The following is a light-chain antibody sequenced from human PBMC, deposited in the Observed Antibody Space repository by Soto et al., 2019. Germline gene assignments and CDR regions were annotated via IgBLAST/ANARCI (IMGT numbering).Light chain of an antibody. Sequence: EIVMTQSPATLSVSPGERATLSCRASQSISNDHLAWYQQKPGKAPRLLIYGASTTATGIPARLSGSGSGTEFTLTIRSLQSEDSAVYYCQQYNNWPLFGPGTKVDIK. V-gene: IGKV3-15*01. CDR1: QSISND. J-gene: IGKJ3*01. CDR2: GAS. CDR3: QQYNNWPL.